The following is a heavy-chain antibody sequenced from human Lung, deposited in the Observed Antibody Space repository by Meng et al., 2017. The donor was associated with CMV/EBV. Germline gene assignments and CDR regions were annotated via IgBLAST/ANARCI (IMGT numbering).Heavy chain of an antibody. CDR3: GRSNHFDY. J-gene: IGHJ4*02. CDR2: ISQSGDAT. Sequence: EVQLLESGGGLVQPGGSLRLPCAASGFTFSNYAMNWVRQAPGKGLEWVSTISQSGDATYYADSVQGRFTISRDNSKNTLFLQMNSLRADDTAVYYCGRSNHFDYWGQGTLVTVDS. CDR1: GFTFSNYA. V-gene: IGHV3-23*01. D-gene: IGHD1-14*01.